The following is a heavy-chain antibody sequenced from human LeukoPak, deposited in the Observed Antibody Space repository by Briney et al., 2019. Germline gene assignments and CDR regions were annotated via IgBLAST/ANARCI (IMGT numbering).Heavy chain of an antibody. D-gene: IGHD3-22*01. J-gene: IGHJ3*02. V-gene: IGHV3-23*01. CDR2: ISGSGGST. Sequence: GGSLRLSCAASGFTFSSHAMSWVRQAPGKGLEWVSAISGSGGSTYYADSVKGRFTISRDNSKNTLYLQMNSLRAEDTAVYYCAKSAYDSSGYYFLADAFDIWGQGTMVTVSS. CDR1: GFTFSSHA. CDR3: AKSAYDSSGYYFLADAFDI.